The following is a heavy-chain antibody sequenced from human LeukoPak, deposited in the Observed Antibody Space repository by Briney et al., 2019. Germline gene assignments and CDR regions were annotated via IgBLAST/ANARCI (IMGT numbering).Heavy chain of an antibody. D-gene: IGHD5-12*01. CDR3: ARGADIVATEDYYYYDYMDV. CDR2: IIPIFWTS. V-gene: IGHV1-69*06. Sequence: AVKVSFQASGGTFSSYAISWVRQAPGQGLEWMGRIIPIFWTSNYAQKFQGRVTITADKSTSTAYMELSSLRSEDTAVYYCARGADIVATEDYYYYDYMDVWGKGT. CDR1: GGTFSSYA. J-gene: IGHJ6*03.